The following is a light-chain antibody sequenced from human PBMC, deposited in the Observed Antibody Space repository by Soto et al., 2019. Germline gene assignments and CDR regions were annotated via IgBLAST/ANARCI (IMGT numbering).Light chain of an antibody. CDR1: SSDVGGYNY. J-gene: IGLJ1*01. CDR2: EVN. V-gene: IGLV2-8*01. CDR3: SSYAGSSNV. Sequence: QSVLTQPASVSGSPGQSITISCTGTSSDVGGYNYVSWYQQHPGKAPTLMIYEVNKRPSGVPDRFSGSTSGNTASLPVSGLQAEDEADYYCSSYAGSSNVFGTGTKVTVL.